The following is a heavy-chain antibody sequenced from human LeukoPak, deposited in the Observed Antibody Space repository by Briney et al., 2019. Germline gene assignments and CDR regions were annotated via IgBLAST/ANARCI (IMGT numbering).Heavy chain of an antibody. D-gene: IGHD3-22*01. J-gene: IGHJ4*02. Sequence: GGSLRLSCAASGFTFSSYGMHWVRQAPGKGLEWVAVISYDGSNKYYADSVKGRFTISRDNSKNTLYLQMNSLRAEDTAVYYCARGVYYDSSGQPFGYWGQGTLVTVSS. V-gene: IGHV3-30*03. CDR3: ARGVYYDSSGQPFGY. CDR1: GFTFSSYG. CDR2: ISYDGSNK.